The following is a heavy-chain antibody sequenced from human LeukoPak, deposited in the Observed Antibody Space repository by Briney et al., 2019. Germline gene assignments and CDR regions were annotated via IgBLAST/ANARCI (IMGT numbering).Heavy chain of an antibody. D-gene: IGHD6-19*01. CDR3: ASWPGGWYGEDS. V-gene: IGHV3-30-3*01. CDR1: GFTFSSYA. CDR2: ISYDGSNK. J-gene: IGHJ4*02. Sequence: GRSLRLSCAASGFTFSSYAMHWVSQAPGKGLEWVAVISYDGSNKYYADSVKGRFTISRDNSKNTLYLQMNSLRVEDTAVYYCASWPGGWYGEDSWGQGTLVTVSS.